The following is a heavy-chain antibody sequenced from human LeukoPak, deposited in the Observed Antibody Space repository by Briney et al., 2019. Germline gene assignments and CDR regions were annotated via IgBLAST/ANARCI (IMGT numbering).Heavy chain of an antibody. CDR2: INPNSGGT. J-gene: IGHJ5*02. Sequence: ASVTVSCKASGYTFTGYYMHWVRQAPGQGLEGMGWINPNSGGTYYAQKFQGRVTMPRDTSISTAYMELSRLRSDDTAVYYCAREFATGTDTGFNWFDPWGQGTLVTVSS. D-gene: IGHD1-1*01. V-gene: IGHV1-2*02. CDR1: GYTFTGYY. CDR3: AREFATGTDTGFNWFDP.